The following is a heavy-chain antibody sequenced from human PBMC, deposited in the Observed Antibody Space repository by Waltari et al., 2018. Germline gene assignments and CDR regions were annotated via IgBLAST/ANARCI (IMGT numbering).Heavy chain of an antibody. D-gene: IGHD3-3*01. V-gene: IGHV4-39*07. CDR2: ICYRGTT. CDR3: ARALYYDFWSGYYGSPYNWFDP. CDR1: GGSISSSSYY. J-gene: IGHJ5*02. Sequence: QLQLQESGPGLVKPSETLSLTCTVSGGSISSSSYYWGWIRQPPGKGLEGIGSICYRGTTSSNPAPRSRVTISVDTAENPFSLKLSSVTAADTAVYYCARALYYDFWSGYYGSPYNWFDPGGQGTLVTVSS.